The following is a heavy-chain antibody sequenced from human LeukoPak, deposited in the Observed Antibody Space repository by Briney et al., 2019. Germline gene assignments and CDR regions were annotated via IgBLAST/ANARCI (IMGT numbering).Heavy chain of an antibody. V-gene: IGHV3-30-3*01. D-gene: IGHD7-27*01. CDR1: GFTFSPYA. J-gene: IGHJ4*02. CDR3: ARGPGPPVY. Sequence: QARGSLRLSCAASGFTFSPYAMHWVRQAPGKGLEWVAAVSVHVDSKYYADSVKGRFTISRDNSNNTLYLQMNSLRPDDTAVYYCARGPGPPVYWGQGTLVTVSS. CDR2: VSVHVDSK.